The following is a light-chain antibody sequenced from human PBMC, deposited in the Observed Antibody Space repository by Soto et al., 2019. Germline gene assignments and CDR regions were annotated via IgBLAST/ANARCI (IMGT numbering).Light chain of an antibody. V-gene: IGKV1-39*01. CDR3: QQSYSSPWT. J-gene: IGKJ1*01. CDR2: AAS. CDR1: QNIRNY. Sequence: DIQMTQSPSSLSASVRDSVTITCRASQNIRNYLNWYQQKPGRAPKILIYAASSLQSGVPSRFSGGGSGTDFTLTITSLQPEDFATYYCQQSYSSPWTLGQRTKVEIK.